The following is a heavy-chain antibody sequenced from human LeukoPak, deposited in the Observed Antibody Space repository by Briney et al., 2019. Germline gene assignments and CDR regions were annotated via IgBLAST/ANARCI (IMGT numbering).Heavy chain of an antibody. Sequence: QPGGSLRLSCAASGFTFSRYAMSWVRQAPGKGLEWVSAISGSGTITYYADSVEGRFTISRDNSKDTLYLQMNSLRAEDTAIYFCAILTTHSSSSQFDYWGQGTLVTVSS. CDR2: ISGSGTIT. J-gene: IGHJ4*02. CDR1: GFTFSRYA. CDR3: AILTTHSSSSQFDY. D-gene: IGHD6-6*01. V-gene: IGHV3-23*01.